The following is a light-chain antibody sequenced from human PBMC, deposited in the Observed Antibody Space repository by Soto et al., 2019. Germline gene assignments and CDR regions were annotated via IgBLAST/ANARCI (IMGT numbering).Light chain of an antibody. CDR1: SSDVGGYNY. V-gene: IGLV2-14*01. CDR2: DVS. Sequence: QSALTQPASVSGSHGQSITISCTGTSSDVGGYNYVSWYQQHPGKAPKLMIYDVSNRPSGVSNRFSGSKSGNTASLTISGLQAEDEADYYCSSSTSSSTLGVFGGGTKLTV. CDR3: SSSTSSSTLGV. J-gene: IGLJ2*01.